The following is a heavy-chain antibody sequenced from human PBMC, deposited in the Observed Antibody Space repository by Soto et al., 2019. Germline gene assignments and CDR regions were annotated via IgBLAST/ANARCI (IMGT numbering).Heavy chain of an antibody. Sequence: GGSLRLSCAASGFTFSSYAMSWVRQAPGKGLEWVSAISGSGGSTYYADSVKGRFTISRDNSKNTLYLQMNSLRAEDTAVYYCAKGWFGELDYYYSGMDVWGQGTTVTVSS. V-gene: IGHV3-23*01. J-gene: IGHJ6*02. CDR3: AKGWFGELDYYYSGMDV. CDR1: GFTFSSYA. CDR2: ISGSGGST. D-gene: IGHD3-10*01.